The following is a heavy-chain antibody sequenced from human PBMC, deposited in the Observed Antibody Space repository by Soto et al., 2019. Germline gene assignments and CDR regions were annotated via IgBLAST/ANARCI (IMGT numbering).Heavy chain of an antibody. Sequence: PGGSLRLSCAASGFTFSNAWINWVGQAPGKGLEWVGRVKSKNDGGTTDFAAPVKGRFAISRDDSKNMVYLEMNSLQTEDTAIYYCTTDYYITSIIVRFDYWGHGSLVTVSS. CDR2: VKSKNDGGTT. V-gene: IGHV3-15*07. J-gene: IGHJ4*01. CDR1: GFTFSNAW. D-gene: IGHD3-22*01. CDR3: TTDYYITSIIVRFDY.